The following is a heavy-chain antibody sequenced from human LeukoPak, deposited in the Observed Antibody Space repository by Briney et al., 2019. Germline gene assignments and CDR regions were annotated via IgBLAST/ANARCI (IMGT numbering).Heavy chain of an antibody. CDR2: IRYDGSNK. J-gene: IGHJ4*02. CDR3: AKDRNDFWSGIGYYFDY. Sequence: PGGSLRLSCAASGFTFSSYGMHWVRQAPGKGLEWVAFIRYDGSNKYYADSVKGRFTISRDNSKNTLYLQMNSLRAEDTAVYYCAKDRNDFWSGIGYYFDYWGQGTLVTVSS. CDR1: GFTFSSYG. D-gene: IGHD3-3*01. V-gene: IGHV3-30*02.